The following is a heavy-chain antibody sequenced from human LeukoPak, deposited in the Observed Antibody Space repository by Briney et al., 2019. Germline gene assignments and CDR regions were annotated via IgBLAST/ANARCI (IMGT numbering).Heavy chain of an antibody. CDR1: RYTFTSYD. CDR3: ARGYRSVTIFGVVPYYYYMDV. V-gene: IGHV1-8*01. D-gene: IGHD3-3*01. CDR2: MNPNSGNT. J-gene: IGHJ6*03. Sequence: ASVKVSCKASRYTFTSYDINWVRQATGQGLEWMGWMNPNSGNTGYAQKFQGRVTMTRNTSISTAYMELSSLRSEDTAVYYCARGYRSVTIFGVVPYYYYMDVWGKGTTVTVSS.